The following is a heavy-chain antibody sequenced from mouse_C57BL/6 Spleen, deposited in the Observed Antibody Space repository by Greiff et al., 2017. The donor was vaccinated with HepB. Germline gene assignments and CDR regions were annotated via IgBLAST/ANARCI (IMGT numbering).Heavy chain of an antibody. Sequence: QVQLQQPGAELVRPGSSVKLSCKASGYTFTSYWMDWVKQRPGQGLEWIGNIYPSDSETHYNQKFKDKATLTVDKSSGTAYIQLSSLTSEDSAVYYCARSSSYYWGQGTTLTVSS. CDR3: ARSSSYY. CDR2: IYPSDSET. CDR1: GYTFTSYW. D-gene: IGHD1-1*01. V-gene: IGHV1-61*01. J-gene: IGHJ2*01.